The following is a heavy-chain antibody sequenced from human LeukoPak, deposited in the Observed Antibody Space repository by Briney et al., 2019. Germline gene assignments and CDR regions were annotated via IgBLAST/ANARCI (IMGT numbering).Heavy chain of an antibody. Sequence: GGSLRLSCAASGFTFSSYAMSWVRQAPGKGLEWVSAISGSGGSTYYADSVKGRFTISRDNSKNTLYLQMNSLRAEDTAVYYCVVSWYNGGYYYGMDVWGKGTTVTVSS. V-gene: IGHV3-23*01. D-gene: IGHD6-13*01. CDR3: VVSWYNGGYYYGMDV. CDR1: GFTFSSYA. J-gene: IGHJ6*04. CDR2: ISGSGGST.